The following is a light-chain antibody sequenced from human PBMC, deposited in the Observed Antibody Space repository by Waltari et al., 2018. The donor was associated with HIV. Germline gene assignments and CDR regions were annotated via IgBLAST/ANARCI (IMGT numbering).Light chain of an antibody. J-gene: IGKJ2*01. CDR3: QQYYSCCT. Sequence: DIQITQSPSTLSASVGHSVPITCRASQSVSTRWAWYQQKPGKAPHLLIYKASDLEGGVPSRFSGSGSGTEFTLTISSLQPDDFATYYCQQYYSCCTFGQGTKLEIK. CDR2: KAS. CDR1: QSVSTR. V-gene: IGKV1-5*03.